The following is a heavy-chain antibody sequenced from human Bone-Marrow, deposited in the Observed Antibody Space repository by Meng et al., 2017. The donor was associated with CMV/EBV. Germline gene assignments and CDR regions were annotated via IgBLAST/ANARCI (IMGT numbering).Heavy chain of an antibody. J-gene: IGHJ5*02. CDR3: AYRLPGSISRNWFDP. CDR1: GFSLSTSGVG. D-gene: IGHD2-2*01. CDR2: ISWNDDK. V-gene: IGHV2-5*01. Sequence: SGPTLVKPTQTLTLTCTFSGFSLSTSGVGVGWIRQPPGKALEWLALISWNDDKRYSPSLKSRLTITKDTSKNQVVLTMTNMDPVDTATYYCAYRLPGSISRNWFDPWGQGTRVTSSS.